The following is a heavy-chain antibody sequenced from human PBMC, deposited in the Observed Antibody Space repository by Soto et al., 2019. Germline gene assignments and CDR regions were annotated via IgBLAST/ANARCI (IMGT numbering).Heavy chain of an antibody. D-gene: IGHD1-1*01. V-gene: IGHV1-46*01. CDR2: INPTGDTT. J-gene: IGHJ4*02. Sequence: QVQLVQSGAEVKKPGASVKVSCRASGYTLTNYYIHWMRQAPGHGLEWMGMINPTGDTTTYTQKFKGRVTMTRDTSTSTVYMELDSLRSEDTAIYYCASGSLGYWGQGSLVTVSS. CDR1: GYTLTNYY. CDR3: ASGSLGY.